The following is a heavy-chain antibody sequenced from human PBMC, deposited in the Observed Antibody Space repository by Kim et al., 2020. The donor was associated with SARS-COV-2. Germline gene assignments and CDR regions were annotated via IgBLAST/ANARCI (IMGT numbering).Heavy chain of an antibody. D-gene: IGHD2-2*02. CDR3: AGDSPIYMGDAFDI. V-gene: IGHV1-18*01. Sequence: AQKLQDRVTMTTDTSTSTAYMELRSLRSDDTAFYYCAGDSPIYMGDAFDIWGQGTMVTVSS. J-gene: IGHJ3*02.